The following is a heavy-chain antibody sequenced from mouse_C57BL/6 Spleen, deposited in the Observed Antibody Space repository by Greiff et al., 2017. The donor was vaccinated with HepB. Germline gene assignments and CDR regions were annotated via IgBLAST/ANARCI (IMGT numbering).Heavy chain of an antibody. CDR3: ARGNPYYYAMDY. CDR1: GYTFTSYW. J-gene: IGHJ4*01. CDR2: IYPGSGST. V-gene: IGHV1-55*01. Sequence: QVQLQQPGAELVKPGASVKISCKASGYTFTSYWITWVKQRPGQGLEWIGDIYPGSGSTNYNEKFKSKATLTVDTSSSTAYMQLSSLTSEDSAVYYCARGNPYYYAMDYWGQGTSVTVSS. D-gene: IGHD2-1*01.